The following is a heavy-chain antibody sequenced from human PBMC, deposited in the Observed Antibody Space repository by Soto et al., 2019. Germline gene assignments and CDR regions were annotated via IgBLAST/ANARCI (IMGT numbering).Heavy chain of an antibody. D-gene: IGHD6-13*01. J-gene: IGHJ4*02. V-gene: IGHV3-15*01. CDR1: GFRFRNAW. CDR3: TTKTGIAAAGTDY. Sequence: PGGSLRLSCAASGFRFRNAWMSWVRQAPGKGLEWVGLIKQIADGGTTDYAAPVKGRFSISRDDSKNMVYLQMNGLKTDDTGVYYCTTKTGIAAAGTDYWGQGTLVTVSS. CDR2: IKQIADGGTT.